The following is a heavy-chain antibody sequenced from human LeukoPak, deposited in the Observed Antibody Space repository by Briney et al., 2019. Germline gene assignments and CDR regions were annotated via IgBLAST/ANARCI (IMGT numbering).Heavy chain of an antibody. CDR2: IYYSGST. CDR3: ARQGYGSGSYYFDY. CDR1: GGSISSYY. V-gene: IGHV4-59*08. D-gene: IGHD3-10*01. J-gene: IGHJ4*02. Sequence: SETLSLTCTVSGGSISSYYWSWFRQPPGKGLEWIGYIYYSGSTNYNPSLKSRVTISVDTSKNQFSLKLSSVTAADTAVYYCARQGYGSGSYYFDYWGQGTLVTVSS.